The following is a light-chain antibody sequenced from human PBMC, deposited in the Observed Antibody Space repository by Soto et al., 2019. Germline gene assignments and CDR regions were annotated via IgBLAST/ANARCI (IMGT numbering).Light chain of an antibody. V-gene: IGLV2-23*01. J-gene: IGLJ2*01. CDR1: SSDVGSYNL. Sequence: QSALTQPASVSGSPGQSITISCTGTSSDVGSYNLVSWYQQHPGKAPKLMIYEGSKRPSWVSSRFSGSKSGNTASLTISGLQAEAEADYYCCSYAGSSSHVLFGGGTKGTVL. CDR3: CSYAGSSSHVL. CDR2: EGS.